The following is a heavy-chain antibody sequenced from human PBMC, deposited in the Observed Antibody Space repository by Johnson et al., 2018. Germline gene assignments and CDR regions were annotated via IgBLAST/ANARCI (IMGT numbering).Heavy chain of an antibody. D-gene: IGHD6-6*01. CDR3: ARDRLFNSMAARPLFHYYYYYMDV. V-gene: IGHV3-30-3*01. J-gene: IGHJ6*03. CDR1: GFTFSSYA. Sequence: QVQLVQSGGGVVQPGRSLRLSCAASGFTFSSYAMHWVRQAPGNGLEWVAVISYDGRNKYYADSVKGRFTISSDTYKNTLYLQMKRLRAEDTAVYYCARDRLFNSMAARPLFHYYYYYMDVWGKGTTVTVSS. CDR2: ISYDGRNK.